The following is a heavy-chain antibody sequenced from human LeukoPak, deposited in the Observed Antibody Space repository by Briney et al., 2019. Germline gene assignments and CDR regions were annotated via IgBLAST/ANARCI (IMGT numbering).Heavy chain of an antibody. V-gene: IGHV4-59*01. Sequence: SETLSLTCTVSGGSISSYYWSWIRQPPGKGLEWIGYIYTSGSTNYNPSFKSRVTISVDTSKNQFSLRLSSVTAADTAVYYCARDLVTVTKGFDIWGQGTMVSVSS. CDR2: IYTSGST. CDR1: GGSISSYY. J-gene: IGHJ3*02. CDR3: ARDLVTVTKGFDI. D-gene: IGHD4-17*01.